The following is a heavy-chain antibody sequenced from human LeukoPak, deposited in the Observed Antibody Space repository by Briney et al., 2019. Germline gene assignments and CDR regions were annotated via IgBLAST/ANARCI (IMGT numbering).Heavy chain of an antibody. D-gene: IGHD6-13*01. J-gene: IGHJ4*02. CDR3: ARHMYSSTWHPFDY. Sequence: PSETLSLTCTVSGGSISSSSYYWGWIRQPPGRGLEGIGGTYYSGSTYYNPSLKSRVTISIDTSKNQFSLKLSSVTAADTAVYYCARHMYSSTWHPFDYWGQGTLVTVSS. CDR1: GGSISSSSYY. V-gene: IGHV4-39*01. CDR2: TYYSGST.